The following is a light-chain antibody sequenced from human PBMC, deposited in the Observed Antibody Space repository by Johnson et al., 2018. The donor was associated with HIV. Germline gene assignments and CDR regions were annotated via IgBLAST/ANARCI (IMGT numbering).Light chain of an antibody. J-gene: IGLJ1*01. V-gene: IGLV1-51*01. CDR1: SSNIGNNY. CDR2: DNN. CDR3: GTWDSSLIIFV. Sequence: QSVLTQPPSVSAAPGQNITISCSGSSSNIGNNYISWYQHLPGTAPKILIYDNNQRPLGVPDRFSGSKSGTSATLGITGLQTGDEADYYCGTWDSSLIIFVFGTGTKGTGL.